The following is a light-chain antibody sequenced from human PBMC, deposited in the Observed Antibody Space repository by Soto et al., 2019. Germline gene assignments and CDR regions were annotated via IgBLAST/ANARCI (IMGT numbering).Light chain of an antibody. Sequence: DIQMTQSPSSLSVSVGERVTITCRASQDINNYLAWYQQRPGKVPKLLIYAASTLQSGVPSRFSGSGSGTDFTLTISSLQPEDVASYYCQKYDIAPRTFGGGTRVEVK. CDR1: QDINNY. J-gene: IGKJ4*01. V-gene: IGKV1-27*01. CDR3: QKYDIAPRT. CDR2: AAS.